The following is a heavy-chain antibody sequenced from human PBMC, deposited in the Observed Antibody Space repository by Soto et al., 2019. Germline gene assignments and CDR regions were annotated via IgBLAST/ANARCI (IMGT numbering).Heavy chain of an antibody. D-gene: IGHD1-26*01. CDR2: ITGSGDSA. Sequence: EVQLLESGGGLVQPGGSLRLSCAASGFTFNNYAISWVRQAPGKGLEWVSTITGSGDSAYYADSVKGRFIISRDNSKNTLYMQMHSLGAEDSAIFYCAKGRGTNYHYHIDVWGGGTTITVSS. CDR1: GFTFNNYA. J-gene: IGHJ6*03. CDR3: AKGRGTNYHYHIDV. V-gene: IGHV3-23*01.